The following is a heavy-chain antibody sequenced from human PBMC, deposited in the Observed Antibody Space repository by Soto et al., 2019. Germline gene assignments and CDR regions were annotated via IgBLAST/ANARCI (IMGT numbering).Heavy chain of an antibody. D-gene: IGHD6-13*01. CDR2: MNPNSGNT. CDR3: ARGSIAAAGTFIGFDP. CDR1: GYTFTSYD. J-gene: IGHJ5*02. Sequence: QVQLVQSGAEVKKPGASVKVSCKASGYTFTSYDINWVRQATGQGLEWMGWMNPNSGNTGYAQKFQGIVTMTSNTSISTAYRELSSLRSEDTAVYYCARGSIAAAGTFIGFDPWGQGTLVTVSS. V-gene: IGHV1-8*01.